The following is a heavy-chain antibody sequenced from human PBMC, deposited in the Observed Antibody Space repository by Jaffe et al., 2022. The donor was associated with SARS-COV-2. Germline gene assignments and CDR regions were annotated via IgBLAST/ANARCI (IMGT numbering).Heavy chain of an antibody. J-gene: IGHJ3*01. CDR3: ATITPFRGPGEPPDFNI. D-gene: IGHD3-16*01. V-gene: IGHV3-30*04. CDR2: ISYDGENE. CDR1: GFTFKDYA. Sequence: QAHLAESGGGVVQPGRSLRLSCAASGFTFKDYAIHWVRQAPGKGLEWMAVISYDGENEYYADSVKGRFTISRDNSKNTLYLHMDSLTTEDTAIYYCATITPFRGPGEPPDFNIWGQGAMVTVSS.